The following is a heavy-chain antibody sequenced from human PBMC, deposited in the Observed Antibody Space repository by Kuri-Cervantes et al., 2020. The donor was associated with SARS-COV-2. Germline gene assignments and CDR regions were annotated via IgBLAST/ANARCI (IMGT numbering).Heavy chain of an antibody. CDR1: GFTFTSSA. CDR3: ARQCSSPDCMDYFDY. CDR2: IVVGSGNT. D-gene: IGHD2-2*01. J-gene: IGHJ4*02. Sequence: SVKVSCKASGFTFTSSAMQWVRQARGQRLEWIGWIVVGSGNTNYAQKFQERVTITRDMSTSTAYMELSSLRSEDTAVYYCARQCSSPDCMDYFDYWGQGTLVTVSS. V-gene: IGHV1-58*02.